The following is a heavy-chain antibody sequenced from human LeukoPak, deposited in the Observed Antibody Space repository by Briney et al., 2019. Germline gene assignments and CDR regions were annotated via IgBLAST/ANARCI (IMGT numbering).Heavy chain of an antibody. CDR1: GGTFSSYA. Sequence: EASVKVSCKASGGTFSSYAISWVRQAPGQGLEWMGRIIPILGIANYAQKFQGRVTITADKSTSTAYMELSSLRSEDTAVYYCARGYSATPFDYWGQGTLVTVSS. J-gene: IGHJ4*02. CDR3: ARGYSATPFDY. CDR2: IIPILGIA. D-gene: IGHD4-11*01. V-gene: IGHV1-69*04.